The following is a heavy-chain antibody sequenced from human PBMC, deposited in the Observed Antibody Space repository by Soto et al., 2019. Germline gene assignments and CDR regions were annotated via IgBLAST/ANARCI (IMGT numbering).Heavy chain of an antibody. CDR2: ISSISSYI. J-gene: IGHJ4*02. V-gene: IGHV3-21*01. D-gene: IGHD5-12*01. CDR1: GSPFSSYS. Sequence: EVQLVESGGGLFKPGGPLRLSCAASGSPFSSYSMNWVRQAPGKGLEWVSSISSISSYIYYADSLKGRFTISRDNAKNSLYLQMNSLRAEDTAVYYCAREVSKYSGYDFDYWGQGTLVTVSS. CDR3: AREVSKYSGYDFDY.